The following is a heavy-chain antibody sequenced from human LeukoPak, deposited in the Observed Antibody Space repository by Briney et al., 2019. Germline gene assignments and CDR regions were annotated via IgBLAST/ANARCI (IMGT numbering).Heavy chain of an antibody. D-gene: IGHD2-15*01. V-gene: IGHV3-33*08. CDR2: LWYDGSNK. Sequence: GGSLRLSCAASGFMFTSYSMNWVRQAPGKGLEWVSGLWYDGSNKGYADSVKGRFTISRDNSENTLYLQMNSLRDEDMAVYYCARGRMTPNTYFDYWGQGTLVTVSS. J-gene: IGHJ4*02. CDR3: ARGRMTPNTYFDY. CDR1: GFMFTSYS.